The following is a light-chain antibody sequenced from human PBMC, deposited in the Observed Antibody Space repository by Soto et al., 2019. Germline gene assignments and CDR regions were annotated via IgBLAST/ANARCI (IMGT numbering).Light chain of an antibody. CDR3: AAWDDTLNGVV. J-gene: IGLJ2*01. CDR2: DNN. Sequence: QSVLTQPPPTSGTPGQRVTISCSGSSTKIGSNTVNWYQQFPGTAPKLLIHDNNQRPSEVPDRYSGSKSGTSASLAISGLQSEDEADYYCAAWDDTLNGVVFGGGTKLTVL. V-gene: IGLV1-44*01. CDR1: STKIGSNT.